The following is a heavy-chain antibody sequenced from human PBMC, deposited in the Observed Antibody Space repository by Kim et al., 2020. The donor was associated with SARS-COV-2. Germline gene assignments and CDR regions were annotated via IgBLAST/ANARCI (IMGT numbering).Heavy chain of an antibody. Sequence: DYAAPVRGRFTISRDESKNTQSLQMTSQKTEDTAIYYCSHDNYSYYTFHFWGQGTLVTVSS. J-gene: IGHJ4*02. V-gene: IGHV3-15*01. D-gene: IGHD3-16*01. CDR3: SHDNYSYYTFHF.